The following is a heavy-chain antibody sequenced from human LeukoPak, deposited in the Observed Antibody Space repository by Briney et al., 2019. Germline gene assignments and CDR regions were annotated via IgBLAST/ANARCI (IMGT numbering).Heavy chain of an antibody. J-gene: IGHJ4*02. Sequence: ASVKVSCKASGYTFTGYYMHWLRQAPGQGLEWLGWINTKSGATNYAQNFQGRVTMTRDTSMSTTYMELKRLRSDDTAVYYCARDRGWGLGSSSWYYFDYWGQGTLVTVSS. CDR3: ARDRGWGLGSSSWYYFDY. CDR1: GYTFTGYY. V-gene: IGHV1-2*02. CDR2: INTKSGAT. D-gene: IGHD6-13*01.